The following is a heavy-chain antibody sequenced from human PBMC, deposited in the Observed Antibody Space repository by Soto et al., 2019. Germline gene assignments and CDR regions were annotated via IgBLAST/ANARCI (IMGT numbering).Heavy chain of an antibody. CDR1: GFTFSSYA. CDR3: AKDSRGLRALDY. Sequence: EVQLLESGGGLVQPGGSPRLSCAASGFTFSSYAMSWVRQAPGKGLEWVSAISGSGGSTYYADSVKGRFTISRDNSKNTLYLQMNSLRAEDTAVYYCAKDSRGLRALDYWGQGTLVTVSS. J-gene: IGHJ4*02. D-gene: IGHD6-19*01. CDR2: ISGSGGST. V-gene: IGHV3-23*01.